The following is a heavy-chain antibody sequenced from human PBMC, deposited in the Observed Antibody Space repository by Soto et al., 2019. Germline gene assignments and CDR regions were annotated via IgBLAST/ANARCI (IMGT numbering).Heavy chain of an antibody. V-gene: IGHV2-5*02. J-gene: IGHJ4*02. Sequence: QITLKESGPTLVKPTQTLTLTCTFSGFSLSXXXXXXNWIRQPPGKALEWLALIYWDDDKQYSPSLKSRLTXXXXXXXXXXXXXXXXXXXXXXXXXXXAHGSGWLSDYWGQGTLVTVSS. CDR2: IYWDDDK. CDR3: AHGSGWLSDY. CDR1: GFSLSXXXXX. D-gene: IGHD6-19*01.